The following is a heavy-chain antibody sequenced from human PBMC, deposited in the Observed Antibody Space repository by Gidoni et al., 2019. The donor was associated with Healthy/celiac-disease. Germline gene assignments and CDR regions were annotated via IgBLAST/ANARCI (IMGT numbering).Heavy chain of an antibody. CDR3: ARIRGGGSSGWYGMFDP. CDR1: CLSVRTSAMC. V-gene: IGHV2-70*01. J-gene: IGHJ5*02. D-gene: IGHD6-19*01. Sequence: QVPLRASGPALLQPTQTLPLTCTFSCLSVRTSAMCVSWLRQPPGKALEWLALIDWDDDKYYSTSLKTRLTISKDTYKNQVVLTMTNMDPVDTATYDCARIRGGGSSGWYGMFDPWGQGTLVTVSS. CDR2: IDWDDDK.